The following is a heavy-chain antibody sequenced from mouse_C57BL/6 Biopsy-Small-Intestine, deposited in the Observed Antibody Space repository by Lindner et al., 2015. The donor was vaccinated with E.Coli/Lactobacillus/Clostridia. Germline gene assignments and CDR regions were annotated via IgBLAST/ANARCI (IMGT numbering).Heavy chain of an antibody. Sequence: SVKVSCKASGYTFSSYAIHWVRQATGQGPEWMGWMNPNSGKTGYAPKFQGRVSMTRNTSTGTAYMELSSLRSDDTAVYYCARWENGVRGVIPVNALDVWGQGAAVTVSS. D-gene: IGHD2-12*01. CDR2: MNPNSGKT. V-gene: IGHV1S127*01. CDR3: ARWENGVRGVIPVNALDV. CDR1: GYTFSSYA. J-gene: IGHJ1*01.